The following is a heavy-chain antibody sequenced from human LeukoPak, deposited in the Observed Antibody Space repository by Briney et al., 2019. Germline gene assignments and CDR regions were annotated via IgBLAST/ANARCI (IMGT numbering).Heavy chain of an antibody. CDR1: GTFITYGGYT. D-gene: IGHD1-26*01. J-gene: IGHJ4*02. V-gene: IGHV4-30-4*07. Sequence: SETLSLTCAVSGTFITYGGYTWNWIRQPPGKGLEWIGYIYYSGTTFYNPSLKSRVTMTLESAKNQLSLKLRSVTAADTAVYYCARGHWEQDTSTYAYWGQGSLVTVSS. CDR2: IYYSGTT. CDR3: ARGHWEQDTSTYAY.